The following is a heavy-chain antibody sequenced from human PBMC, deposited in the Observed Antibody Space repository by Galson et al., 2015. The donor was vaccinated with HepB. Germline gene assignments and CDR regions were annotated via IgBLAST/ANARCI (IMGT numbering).Heavy chain of an antibody. J-gene: IGHJ6*02. Sequence: SVKVSCKASGYTFTGYYMHWVRQAPGQGLEWMGWINPNSGGTNYAQKFQGRVTMTRDTSTSTVYMELSSLRADDTAVYYCAKDGGSGWYRGNYGMDVWGQGTTVTVSS. D-gene: IGHD6-19*01. CDR1: GYTFTGYY. V-gene: IGHV1-2*02. CDR2: INPNSGGT. CDR3: AKDGGSGWYRGNYGMDV.